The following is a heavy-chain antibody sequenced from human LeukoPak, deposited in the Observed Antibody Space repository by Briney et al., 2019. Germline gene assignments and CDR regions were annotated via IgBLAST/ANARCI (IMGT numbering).Heavy chain of an antibody. D-gene: IGHD6-13*01. CDR1: GYSFTRYW. CDR3: ARRASAGTGPDAFDI. J-gene: IGHJ3*02. V-gene: IGHV5-51*01. CDR2: IYPGDSDT. Sequence: GESLKISCKGSGYSFTRYWIGWVRQMPGKGLEWMGIIYPGDSDTRYSPSFQGQVTMSADKSISTAYLQWNSLKASDTAMYYCARRASAGTGPDAFDIWGQETMVTVSS.